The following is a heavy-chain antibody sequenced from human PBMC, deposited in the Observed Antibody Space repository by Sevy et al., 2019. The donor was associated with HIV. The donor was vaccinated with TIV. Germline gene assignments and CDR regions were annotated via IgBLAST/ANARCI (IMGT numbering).Heavy chain of an antibody. CDR1: GFTFSSYA. J-gene: IGHJ4*02. CDR2: ISYDGSNK. CDR3: ARASTYYYDSSGYYYNDY. V-gene: IGHV3-30*04. Sequence: GGSLRLSCAASGFTFSSYAMHWVRQAPGKGLEWVAVISYDGSNKYYADSVKGRFTISRDKSKNTRYLQMNSLRAEDTAVYYCARASTYYYDSSGYYYNDYWGQGTLVTVSS. D-gene: IGHD3-22*01.